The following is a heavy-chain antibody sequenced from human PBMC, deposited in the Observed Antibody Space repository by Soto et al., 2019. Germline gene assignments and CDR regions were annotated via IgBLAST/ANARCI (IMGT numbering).Heavy chain of an antibody. CDR3: AKDVDYGDYVDYFDY. CDR1: GFTFSSYA. Sequence: ASVKVSCKASGFTFSSYAMSWVRQAPGKGLEWVSAISGSGGSTYYADSVKGRFTISRDNSKNTLYLQMNSLRAEDTAVYYCAKDVDYGDYVDYFDYWGQGTLVTVSS. V-gene: IGHV3-23*01. CDR2: ISGSGGST. J-gene: IGHJ4*02. D-gene: IGHD4-17*01.